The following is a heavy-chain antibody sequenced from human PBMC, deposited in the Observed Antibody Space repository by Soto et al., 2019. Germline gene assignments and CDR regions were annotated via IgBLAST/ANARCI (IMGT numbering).Heavy chain of an antibody. CDR2: IHHSGSI. J-gene: IGHJ6*02. D-gene: IGHD2-21*02. V-gene: IGHV4-30-4*08. CDR3: AREDDGGDTLDV. Sequence: QVQLQQWGPGLVKPSQTLSLTCTVSGGSIRSDYYRWTWIRQSPERGLEWIGYIHHSGSILYNPSLKSRVTISVDTSKNQFSLHLSSVTAADTAVYFCAREDDGGDTLDVWGQGTTVTVSS. CDR1: GGSIRSDYYR.